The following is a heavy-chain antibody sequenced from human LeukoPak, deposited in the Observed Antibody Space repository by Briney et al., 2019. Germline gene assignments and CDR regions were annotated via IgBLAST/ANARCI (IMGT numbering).Heavy chain of an antibody. CDR1: SGSISSGGHY. J-gene: IGHJ3*02. Sequence: SETLSLTCTVSSGSISSGGHYWTWIRQPPGKGLEWIGYMYHSGSPYYNPSLKSRVTISVDRSRDHFSLELISVTAADTAVYYCARGGNWNDGFNIWGQGTSVTVSS. V-gene: IGHV4-30-2*01. CDR3: ARGGNWNDGFNI. CDR2: MYHSGSP. D-gene: IGHD1-1*01.